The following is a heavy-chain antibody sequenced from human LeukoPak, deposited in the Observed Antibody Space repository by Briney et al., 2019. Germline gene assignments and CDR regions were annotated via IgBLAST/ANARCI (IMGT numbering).Heavy chain of an antibody. V-gene: IGHV4-59*01. CDR1: GGSISSYY. D-gene: IGHD6-6*01. CDR3: ARGIGSSSSGKLRHYYYYMDV. J-gene: IGHJ6*03. Sequence: SETLSLTCTVSGGSISSYYWSWIRQPPGKGLEWIGYIYYSGSTNYNPSLKSRVTISVDTSKNQFSLKLSSVTAADTAVYYCARGIGSSSSGKLRHYYYYMDVWGKGTTVTVSS. CDR2: IYYSGST.